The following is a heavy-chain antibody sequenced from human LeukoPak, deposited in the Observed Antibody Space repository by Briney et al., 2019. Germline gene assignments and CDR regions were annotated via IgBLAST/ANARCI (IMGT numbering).Heavy chain of an antibody. J-gene: IGHJ4*02. V-gene: IGHV3-21*01. Sequence: KTGGSLRLPCAASGFTFSSYSMNWVRQAPGKGLEWVSSISSSSSYIYYADSVKDRFTISRDNAKNSLYLQMNSLRAEDTAVYYCARDSTDFDCWGQGTLVTVSS. CDR2: ISSSSSYI. CDR1: GFTFSSYS. CDR3: ARDSTDFDC.